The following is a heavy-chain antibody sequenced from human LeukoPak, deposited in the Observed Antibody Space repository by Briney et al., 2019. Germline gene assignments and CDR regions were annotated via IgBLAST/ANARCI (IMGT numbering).Heavy chain of an antibody. V-gene: IGHV4-59*01. D-gene: IGHD3-22*01. J-gene: IGHJ4*02. Sequence: SETLSLTCTVSGGSISTFYWSWLRQPPGKQLEWIGYVYYSGSTNYNPSFKTRVTISVDTSKNQCSLKLSSVTPADTAVYYCARVDYDSSGYFDYWGQGTLVTVSS. CDR2: VYYSGST. CDR1: GGSISTFY. CDR3: ARVDYDSSGYFDY.